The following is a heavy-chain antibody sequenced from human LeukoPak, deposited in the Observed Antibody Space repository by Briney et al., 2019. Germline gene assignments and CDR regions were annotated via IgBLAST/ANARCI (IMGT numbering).Heavy chain of an antibody. D-gene: IGHD2-15*01. CDR2: INHSGST. Sequence: SETLSLTCAVYGGSFSGYYWSWIRLGAGKGLEWIGEINHSGSTNYNPSLKSRVTISVDTSKNQFSLKLSSVTAADTAVYYCATTLGYCGGGSCHNWGQGTLVTVSS. CDR3: ATTLGYCGGGSCHN. CDR1: GGSFSGYY. V-gene: IGHV4-34*01. J-gene: IGHJ4*02.